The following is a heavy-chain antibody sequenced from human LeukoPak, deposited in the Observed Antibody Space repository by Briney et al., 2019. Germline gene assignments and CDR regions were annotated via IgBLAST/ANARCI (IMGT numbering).Heavy chain of an antibody. D-gene: IGHD6-13*01. V-gene: IGHV1-2*02. CDR3: ARGATAGRFSLRPTGAYYMDV. CDR1: GYTFTGHY. CDR2: INPNNGGT. J-gene: IGHJ6*03. Sequence: GASVKGSCKASGYTFTGHYIHWGRQAPGQRPEWMGWINPNNGGTNCAQKFQGRVTMTRDTSINTAYMELSSLRFDDTAVYYCARGATAGRFSLRPTGAYYMDVWGKGTTVAVSS.